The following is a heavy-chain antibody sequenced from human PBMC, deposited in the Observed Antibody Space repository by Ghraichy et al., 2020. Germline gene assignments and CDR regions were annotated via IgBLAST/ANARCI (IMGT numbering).Heavy chain of an antibody. D-gene: IGHD4-23*01. V-gene: IGHV4-59*01. CDR3: ARILRGGNTGYAFDI. J-gene: IGHJ3*02. Sequence: SETLSLTCTVSGGPISSYYWGWIRQPPGKGLESIGYIYNSGTTNYNPSLKSRVTIALDTSKNQFSLKLSSVIAADTAVYYCARILRGGNTGYAFDIWGQGTMVTVSS. CDR2: IYNSGTT. CDR1: GGPISSYY.